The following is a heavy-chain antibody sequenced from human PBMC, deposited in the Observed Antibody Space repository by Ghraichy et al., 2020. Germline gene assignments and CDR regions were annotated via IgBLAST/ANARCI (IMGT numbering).Heavy chain of an antibody. CDR2: ISSNGGST. J-gene: IGHJ4*02. V-gene: IGHV3-64D*06. CDR1: GFTFSSYA. CDR3: VKDGGYYYGSGSYWGFDY. Sequence: ESLNISCSASGFTFSSYAMHWVRQAPGKGLEYVSAISSNGGSTYYADSVKGRFTISRDNSKNTLYLQMSSLRAEDTAVYYCVKDGGYYYGSGSYWGFDYWGQGTLVTVSS. D-gene: IGHD3-10*01.